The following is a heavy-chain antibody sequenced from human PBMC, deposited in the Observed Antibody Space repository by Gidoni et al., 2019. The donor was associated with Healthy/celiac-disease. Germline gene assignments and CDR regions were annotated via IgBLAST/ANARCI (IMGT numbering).Heavy chain of an antibody. CDR3: ARDRRYCSGGSCYRGFDY. CDR1: GGTFSSYA. J-gene: IGHJ4*02. CDR2: IIPIFGTA. D-gene: IGHD2-15*01. V-gene: IGHV1-69*01. Sequence: QVQLVQSGAEVKKKKVSCKASGGTFSSYAISWVRQAPGQGLGWMGGIIPIFGTANYAQKFQGRVTITADESTSTAYMELSSLRSEDTAVYYCARDRRYCSGGSCYRGFDYWGQGTLVTVSS.